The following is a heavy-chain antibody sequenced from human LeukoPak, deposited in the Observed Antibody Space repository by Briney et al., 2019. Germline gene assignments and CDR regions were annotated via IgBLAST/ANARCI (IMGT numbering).Heavy chain of an antibody. CDR1: GFTVSSNY. Sequence: GGSLRLSCAASGFTVSSNYMSWVRQAPGKGLEWVSVIYSGGSTYYADSVKGRFTISRDNSKNTLYLQMNSLRAEDTAVYYCARGALDFGVVTAMTGAFDIWGQGTMVTVSS. V-gene: IGHV3-53*01. CDR3: ARGALDFGVVTAMTGAFDI. CDR2: IYSGGST. J-gene: IGHJ3*02. D-gene: IGHD2-21*02.